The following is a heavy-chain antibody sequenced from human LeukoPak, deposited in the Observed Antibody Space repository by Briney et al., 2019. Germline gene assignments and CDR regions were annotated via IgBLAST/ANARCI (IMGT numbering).Heavy chain of an antibody. CDR2: IRSKANTYAT. CDR1: GFSLSGST. Sequence: GGSLRLSCAASGFSLSGSTMHWVRQASGKGLEWVGRIRSKANTYATAYAPSVKGRFTISRDDLKNTAYLQMNSLKTEDTAVYYCTSPIHYGDYDYFYGLDAWGQGTTVTVSS. V-gene: IGHV3-73*01. D-gene: IGHD4-17*01. CDR3: TSPIHYGDYDYFYGLDA. J-gene: IGHJ6*02.